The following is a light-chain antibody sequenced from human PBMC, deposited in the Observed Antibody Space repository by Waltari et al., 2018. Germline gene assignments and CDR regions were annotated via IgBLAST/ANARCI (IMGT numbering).Light chain of an antibody. CDR2: GAS. J-gene: IGKJ2*01. CDR1: QSVTSNY. Sequence: ETVLTQSPGTLSLSPGESATLSCRASQSVTSNYLAWYQQKPGQAPRLLIYGASSRATGIPDRFSGSGSGTEFTLTISRLEPEDFAVYYCQQYDNSPRYTFGQGTKLEIK. CDR3: QQYDNSPRYT. V-gene: IGKV3-20*01.